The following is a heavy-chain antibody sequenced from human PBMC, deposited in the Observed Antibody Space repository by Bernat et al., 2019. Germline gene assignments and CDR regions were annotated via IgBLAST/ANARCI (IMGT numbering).Heavy chain of an antibody. J-gene: IGHJ4*02. CDR3: ARDPLRRYYDSSGSRPYFDY. CDR1: GFTFSSYW. D-gene: IGHD3-22*01. Sequence: EVQLLESGGGLVQPGGSLRLSCAASGFTFSSYWMSWVRQAPGKGLEWVANIKQDGSEKYYVDSVKGRFTISRDNAKNSLYLQMNSLRAEDTAVYYCARDPLRRYYDSSGSRPYFDYWGQGTLVTVSS. CDR2: IKQDGSEK. V-gene: IGHV3-7*01.